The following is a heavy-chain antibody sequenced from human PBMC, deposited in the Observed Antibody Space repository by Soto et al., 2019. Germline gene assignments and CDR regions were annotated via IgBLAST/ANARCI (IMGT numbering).Heavy chain of an antibody. CDR2: IIPIFGTV. CDR1: GGTFSNYP. CDR3: ARGNHRWLQLWYFDL. D-gene: IGHD5-12*01. J-gene: IGHJ2*01. Sequence: QVQLVQSGAEVKKPGSSVKVSCKASGGTFSNYPISWVRQAPGQGLEWMGGIIPIFGTVNYAQKFQGRVTLTAGESTGTAYMELSSLRSEDTAVYYCARGNHRWLQLWYFDLWGRGTLVTVSS. V-gene: IGHV1-69*12.